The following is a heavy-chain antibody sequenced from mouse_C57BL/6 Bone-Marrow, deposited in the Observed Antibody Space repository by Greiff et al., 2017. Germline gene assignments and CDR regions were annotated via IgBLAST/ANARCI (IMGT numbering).Heavy chain of an antibody. J-gene: IGHJ1*03. CDR3: ARGGYSNYDGYFDV. CDR2: INPNNGGT. D-gene: IGHD2-5*01. V-gene: IGHV1-22*01. Sequence: VQLQQSGPELVKPGASVKMSCKASGYTFTDYNMHWVKQSHGKSLEWIGYINPNNGGTSYNQKFKGKATLTVNKSSSTAYMELRSLTSEDSAVYYCARGGYSNYDGYFDVWGTGTTVTVSS. CDR1: GYTFTDYN.